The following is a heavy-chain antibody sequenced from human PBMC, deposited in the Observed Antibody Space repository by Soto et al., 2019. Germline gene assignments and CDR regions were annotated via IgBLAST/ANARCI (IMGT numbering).Heavy chain of an antibody. CDR2: INPNSGGT. J-gene: IGHJ4*02. CDR3: AKDRYYDSESYNYFDY. V-gene: IGHV1-2*04. Sequence: ASVKVSCKASGYTFTGYYMHWVRLAPGQGLEWMGWINPNSGGTNYAQKFQGWVTMTRDTSISTAYMELSRLRSEDTAVYYCAKDRYYDSESYNYFDYWGQGTQVTVSS. D-gene: IGHD3-10*01. CDR1: GYTFTGYY.